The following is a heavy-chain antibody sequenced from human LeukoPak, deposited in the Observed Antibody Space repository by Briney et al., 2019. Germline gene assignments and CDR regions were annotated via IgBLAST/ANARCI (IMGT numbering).Heavy chain of an antibody. V-gene: IGHV4-34*03. CDR3: XXXXXXXXXGPDLDLYYFDY. D-gene: IGHD3-10*01. J-gene: IGHJ4*02. CDR2: INHSGST. Sequence: PSETLSLTRAVYGGSFSGYYWSWIRQPPGKGLEWIGEINHSGSTNYNPSLKSRVTISVDTSKNQFSLKLSSLTAADTAGYYCXXXXXXXXXGPDLDLYYFDYWGQGTLVTVSS. CDR1: GGSFSGYY.